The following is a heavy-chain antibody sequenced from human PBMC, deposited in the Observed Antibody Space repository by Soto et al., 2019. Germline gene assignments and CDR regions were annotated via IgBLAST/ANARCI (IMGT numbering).Heavy chain of an antibody. J-gene: IGHJ4*02. D-gene: IGHD5-18*01. CDR3: ARLWIQLWLPSDY. V-gene: IGHV1-18*04. CDR2: ISPTNGTT. CDR1: GYTFTSYP. Sequence: ASVKVSCKTCGYTFTSYPIYWVRQAPGQGLEWMGWISPTNGTTTYAQNLQGRVTMTTDTSTSTAYMELRSLRSDDTAVYYCARLWIQLWLPSDYWGQGTLVTVSS.